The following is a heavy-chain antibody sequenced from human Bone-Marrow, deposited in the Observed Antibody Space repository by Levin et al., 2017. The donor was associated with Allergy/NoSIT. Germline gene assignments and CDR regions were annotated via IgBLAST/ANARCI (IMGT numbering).Heavy chain of an antibody. Sequence: GESLKISCAASGFTFSNAWMSWVRQAPGKGLEWVGRIKSRTDGGTTDFAEPVKGRFTISRDDSKSTLYLQMDRLKIEDTAVYYCASDRDSPLDFWGQGTLVTVSS. CDR2: IKSRTDGGTT. V-gene: IGHV3-15*01. CDR1: GFTFSNAW. CDR3: ASDRDSPLDF. D-gene: IGHD3-22*01. J-gene: IGHJ4*02.